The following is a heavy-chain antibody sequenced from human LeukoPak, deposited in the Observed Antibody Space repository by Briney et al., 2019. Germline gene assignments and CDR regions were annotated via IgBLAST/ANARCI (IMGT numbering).Heavy chain of an antibody. CDR1: GFTFSSYA. CDR2: ISGSGGST. CDR3: AKAPSYGSGSYYTT. D-gene: IGHD3-10*01. J-gene: IGHJ5*02. Sequence: PGGSLRLSCAASGFTFSSYAMSWVRQAPGKGLEWVSAISGSGGSTYYADSVKGRFTISRDNSKNTLYLQMNSLRAEDTAVYYCAKAPSYGSGSYYTTWGQGTLVTVSS. V-gene: IGHV3-23*01.